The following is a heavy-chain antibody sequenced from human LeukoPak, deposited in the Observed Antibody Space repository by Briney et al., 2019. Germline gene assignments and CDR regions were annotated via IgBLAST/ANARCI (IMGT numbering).Heavy chain of an antibody. D-gene: IGHD3-10*01. V-gene: IGHV3-7*04. CDR3: ARDYYASGTYDY. CDR1: GFTFGSYW. Sequence: GGSLRLSCAASGFTFGSYWMTWVRQAPGKGLEWVANIRHDGSAKNYVDSVKGRFTISRDNAKNSLYLQMNSLRGEDTAVYYCARDYYASGTYDYWGQGTLVTVSS. CDR2: IRHDGSAK. J-gene: IGHJ4*02.